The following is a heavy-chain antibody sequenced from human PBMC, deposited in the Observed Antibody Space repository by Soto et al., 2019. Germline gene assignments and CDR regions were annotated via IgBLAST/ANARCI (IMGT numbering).Heavy chain of an antibody. CDR3: ARGTRLFEY. CDR2: IYFSGNT. J-gene: IGHJ4*02. V-gene: IGHV4-39*01. D-gene: IGHD1-7*01. CDR1: GDSISRSSFY. Sequence: SETLSLTCTVSGDSISRSSFYWAWIRQPPGKGLEWIGSIYFSGNTYYNPSLKSRVTISVDTSKNQFSLKLTSVTAAETAVYYCARGTRLFEYWGQGTLVTVSS.